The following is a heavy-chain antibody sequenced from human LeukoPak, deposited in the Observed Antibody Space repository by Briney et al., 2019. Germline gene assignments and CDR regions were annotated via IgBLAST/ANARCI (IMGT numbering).Heavy chain of an antibody. CDR3: AKGVDGYCSSDSCYAYDC. J-gene: IGHJ4*02. D-gene: IGHD2-2*01. CDR1: GFTFSNYA. Sequence: PGGSLRLSCAASGFTFSNYAMSWVRQAPGKGLEWVSGLGGSGGSINYADSVKGRFTISRDNSKNTLYLQMNSLRAEDTAVYWCAKGVDGYCSSDSCYAYDCWGQGTLVTVSS. CDR2: LGGSGGSI. V-gene: IGHV3-23*01.